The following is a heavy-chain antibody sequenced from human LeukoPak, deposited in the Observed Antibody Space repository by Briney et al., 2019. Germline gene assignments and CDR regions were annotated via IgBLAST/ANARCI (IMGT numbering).Heavy chain of an antibody. CDR3: AKDADSYGPILVMIDY. Sequence: PGGSLRLSCAASGFTFDDYAMHWVRQAPGKGLEWVSGISWNSGSIGYADSVKGRFTIPRDNAKNSLYLQMNSLRAEDTALYYCAKDADSYGPILVMIDYWGQGTLVTVSS. CDR2: ISWNSGSI. D-gene: IGHD5-18*01. V-gene: IGHV3-9*01. J-gene: IGHJ4*02. CDR1: GFTFDDYA.